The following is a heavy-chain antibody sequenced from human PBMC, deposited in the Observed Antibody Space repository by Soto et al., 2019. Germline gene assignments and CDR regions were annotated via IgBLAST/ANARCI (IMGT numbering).Heavy chain of an antibody. CDR1: GVSVSSGSYC. CDR3: ARASKYYYDSSGYPLYFDY. V-gene: IGHV4-61*01. J-gene: IGHJ4*02. CDR2: IHNSGST. Sequence: SETLSLTCTVSGVSVSSGSYCWSWIRQPPGKGLEWIGYIHNSGSTNYNPSLKSRVSISVDTSKNQFSLKLSAVTAADTALYFCARASKYYYDSSGYPLYFDYWGQGTLVTVSS. D-gene: IGHD3-22*01.